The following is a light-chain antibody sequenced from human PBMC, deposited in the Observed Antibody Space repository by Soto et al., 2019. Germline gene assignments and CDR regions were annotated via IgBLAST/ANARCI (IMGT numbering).Light chain of an antibody. V-gene: IGKV1-33*01. CDR3: QQYADQFT. Sequence: DIPMTQSPSPLSASVGDSVTITCQASQDIRNYVNWYQKKPGKAPKLLIYDASSLETGAPSRFSGSGSGTDFTFTISTLQPEDFATYYCQQYADQFTFGPGTRVDVQ. CDR1: QDIRNY. CDR2: DAS. J-gene: IGKJ3*01.